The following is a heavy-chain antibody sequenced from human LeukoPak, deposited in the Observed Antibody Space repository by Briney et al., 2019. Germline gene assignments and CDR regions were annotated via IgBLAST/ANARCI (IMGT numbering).Heavy chain of an antibody. Sequence: AGGSLRLSCAASGFTFSSYWMSWVRQAPGKGLEWVANIKKDGSEKYYVDSVKGRFTISRDNAKNSLYLQMNSLRAEDTAVYYCAREFSLYCGGDCYSDYWGQGTLVTVSS. D-gene: IGHD2-21*02. CDR3: AREFSLYCGGDCYSDY. CDR2: IKKDGSEK. V-gene: IGHV3-7*01. J-gene: IGHJ4*02. CDR1: GFTFSSYW.